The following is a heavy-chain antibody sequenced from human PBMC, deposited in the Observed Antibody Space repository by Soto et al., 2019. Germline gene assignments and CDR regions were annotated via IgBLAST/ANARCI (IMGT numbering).Heavy chain of an antibody. Sequence: QVQLVQSGAEVKKPGSSVKVSCKASGGTFSSYATSWVRQAPGQGLEWMGGIIPIFGTANYAQKFQGRVTINADKSTSTAYMEPSSLRSEDTAVYYCAREHSSPYLFDPWGQGTLVTVSS. D-gene: IGHD6-6*01. CDR2: IIPIFGTA. J-gene: IGHJ5*02. V-gene: IGHV1-69*06. CDR3: AREHSSPYLFDP. CDR1: GGTFSSYA.